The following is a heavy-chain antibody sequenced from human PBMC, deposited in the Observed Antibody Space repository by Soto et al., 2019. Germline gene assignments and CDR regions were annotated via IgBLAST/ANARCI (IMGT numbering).Heavy chain of an antibody. CDR2: IYYSGST. D-gene: IGHD4-17*01. J-gene: IGHJ6*02. Sequence: QVQLQESGPGLVKPSQTLSLTCTVSGGSISSGGYYWSWIRQHPGKGLEWIGYIYYSGSTYYNPSLKSRVTISVDTSKNQFSLKLSSVTAADTAVYYCGRDRVPGYGDYPRPGYYYYGMDVWGQGTTVTVSS. CDR3: GRDRVPGYGDYPRPGYYYYGMDV. CDR1: GGSISSGGYY. V-gene: IGHV4-31*03.